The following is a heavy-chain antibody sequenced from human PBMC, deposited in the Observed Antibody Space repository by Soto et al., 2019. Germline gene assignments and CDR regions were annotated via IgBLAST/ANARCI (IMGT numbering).Heavy chain of an antibody. Sequence: QVQLVESGGGVVQPGRSLRLSCAASGFTLSSYGMHWVRQAPGKGLEWVAVIWYDGSNKYYADSVKGRFTISRDNSKNTLYLQMNSLRAEDTAVYYCARGDIVVVTVMGYWGQGTLVTVSS. CDR1: GFTLSSYG. V-gene: IGHV3-33*01. D-gene: IGHD2-21*02. J-gene: IGHJ4*02. CDR2: IWYDGSNK. CDR3: ARGDIVVVTVMGY.